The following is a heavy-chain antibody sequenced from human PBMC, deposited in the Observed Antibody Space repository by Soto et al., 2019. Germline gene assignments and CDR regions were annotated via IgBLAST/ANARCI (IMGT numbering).Heavy chain of an antibody. CDR1: GFTFSSYA. D-gene: IGHD3-10*01. CDR3: AKSYFSSGSYRHYFDY. J-gene: IGHJ4*02. V-gene: IGHV3-23*01. CDR2: ISGSGGST. Sequence: GGSLRLSCGASGFTFSSYAMSWVRQAPGKGLEWVSGISGSGGSTYYADSVKGRFTISRDNSKNTLYLQMNSLRAEDTAVYYCAKSYFSSGSYRHYFDYWGQGTLVTVSS.